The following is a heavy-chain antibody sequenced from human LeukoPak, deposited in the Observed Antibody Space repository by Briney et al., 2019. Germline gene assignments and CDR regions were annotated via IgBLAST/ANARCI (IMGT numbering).Heavy chain of an antibody. D-gene: IGHD3-10*01. CDR3: AKTWFGELAHFDY. CDR2: IRYDGSNK. V-gene: IGHV3-30*02. Sequence: GGSLRLSCAASGFTFSSYGMHWVRQAPGKGLEWVAFIRYDGSNKYYADSVKGRFTISRDNSKNTLYLQMNSLRAEDTAVYYCAKTWFGELAHFDYWGQGTLVTVSS. CDR1: GFTFSSYG. J-gene: IGHJ4*02.